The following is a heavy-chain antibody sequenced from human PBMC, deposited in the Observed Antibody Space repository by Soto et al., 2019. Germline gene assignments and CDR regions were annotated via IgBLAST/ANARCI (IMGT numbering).Heavy chain of an antibody. CDR3: ASIRVPAAMPYVWFDP. CDR1: GGSFSGYY. V-gene: IGHV4-34*01. CDR2: INHSGST. Sequence: SETLSLTCTVSGGSFSGYYWSWIRQPPGKGLEWIGEINHSGSTNYNPSLKSRVTISVDTSKNQFSLKLSSVTAADTAVYYCASIRVPAAMPYVWFDPWGQGTLVTVSS. D-gene: IGHD2-2*01. J-gene: IGHJ5*02.